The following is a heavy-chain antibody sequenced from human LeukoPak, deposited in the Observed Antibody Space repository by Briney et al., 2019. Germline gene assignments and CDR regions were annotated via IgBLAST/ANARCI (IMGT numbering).Heavy chain of an antibody. CDR3: VRLWFGELKNWFDP. D-gene: IGHD3-10*01. V-gene: IGHV4-30-2*01. J-gene: IGHJ5*02. CDR2: IYHSGST. Sequence: PSETLSLTCAVSGGSISSGGYSWSWIRQPPGKGLEWIGYIYHSGSTYYNPSLKSRVTISVDRSKNQFSLKLSSVTAADTAVYYCVRLWFGELKNWFDPWGQGTLVTVSS. CDR1: GGSISSGGYS.